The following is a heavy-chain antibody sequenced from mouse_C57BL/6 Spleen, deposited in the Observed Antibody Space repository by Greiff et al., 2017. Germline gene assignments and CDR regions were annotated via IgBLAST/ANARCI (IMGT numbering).Heavy chain of an antibody. Sequence: DVMLVESGGGLVQPGGSLKLSCAASGFTFSDAWMDWVRQSPEKGLEWVSEIRKKANNHATYYAESVKGRFTISRDDSKSSVYLQMNVFRAEDTCIYSCTMGIGDFDYWGQGTTLTVSS. CDR1: GFTFSDAW. CDR2: IRKKANNHAT. CDR3: TMGIGDFDY. J-gene: IGHJ2*01. V-gene: IGHV6-6*01.